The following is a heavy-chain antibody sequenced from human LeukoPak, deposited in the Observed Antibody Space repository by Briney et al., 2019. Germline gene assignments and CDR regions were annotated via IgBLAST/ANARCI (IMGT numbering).Heavy chain of an antibody. CDR2: IYYSGST. V-gene: IGHV4-59*08. D-gene: IGHD2-15*01. J-gene: IGHJ4*02. Sequence: SETLSLTCTVSGGSISSYYWTWIRQPPGKGLEWIGYIYYSGSTNYNPSLKSRVTMSVDSSKNQFSLKLSSVTAADTAVYYCARFCGGGSCVDCWGQGTLVTVSS. CDR1: GGSISSYY. CDR3: ARFCGGGSCVDC.